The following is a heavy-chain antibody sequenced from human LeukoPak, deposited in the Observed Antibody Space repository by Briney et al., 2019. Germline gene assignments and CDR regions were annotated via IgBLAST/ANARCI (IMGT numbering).Heavy chain of an antibody. CDR1: GFTFSSHG. CDR2: IWYDGSKT. D-gene: IGHD1-26*01. V-gene: IGHV3-33*01. CDR3: ARITGNYYEIDY. J-gene: IGHJ4*02. Sequence: LRLSCAASGFTFSSHGMHWVRQAPGKGLEWVAVIWYDGSKTYYADSVKGRFTVSRDNSKNTLYLQMNSLRAEDTAVYYCARITGNYYEIDYWGQGTLVAVSS.